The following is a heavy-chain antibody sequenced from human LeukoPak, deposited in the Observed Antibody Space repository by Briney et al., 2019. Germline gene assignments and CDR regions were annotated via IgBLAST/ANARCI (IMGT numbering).Heavy chain of an antibody. CDR3: ARAVGGYYDFWSGYYTGPNYFDY. J-gene: IGHJ4*02. Sequence: PGGSLRLSCAASGFTFSSYAMSWVRQAPGKGLEWVSAISGSGGSTYYADSVKGRFTISRDNSKNTLYLQMNSLRAEDTAVYYCARAVGGYYDFWSGYYTGPNYFDYWGQGTLVTVSS. CDR1: GFTFSSYA. D-gene: IGHD3-3*01. V-gene: IGHV3-23*01. CDR2: ISGSGGST.